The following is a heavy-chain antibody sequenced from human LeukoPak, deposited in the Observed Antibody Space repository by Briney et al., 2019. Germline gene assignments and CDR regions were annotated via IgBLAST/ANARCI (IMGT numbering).Heavy chain of an antibody. CDR2: IWYDGSNK. V-gene: IGHV3-33*06. Sequence: GGSLRLSCAASGFTFSSYAMSWVRQAPGKGLEWVAVIWYDGSNKYYADSVKGRFTISRDNSKNTLYLQMNSLRAEDTAVYYCAKEAQNYDFWSGYSGWGQGTLVTVSS. J-gene: IGHJ4*02. D-gene: IGHD3-3*01. CDR3: AKEAQNYDFWSGYSG. CDR1: GFTFSSYA.